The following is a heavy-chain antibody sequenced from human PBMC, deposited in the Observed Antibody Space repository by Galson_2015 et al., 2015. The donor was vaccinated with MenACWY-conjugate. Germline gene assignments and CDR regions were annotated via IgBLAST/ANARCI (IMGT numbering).Heavy chain of an antibody. D-gene: IGHD2-8*01. CDR2: IRSKRNNYAT. CDR1: GFSFSDSA. CDR3: TRQSPLNFDY. V-gene: IGHV3-73*01. Sequence: LRLSCAASGFSFSDSAMHWVRQASGKGLEWVGRIRSKRNNYATTYAASVQGRFTISRDESEGTAYLHMNSLKTEDTAIYYCTRQSPLNFDYWGQGVLVTVSS. J-gene: IGHJ4*02.